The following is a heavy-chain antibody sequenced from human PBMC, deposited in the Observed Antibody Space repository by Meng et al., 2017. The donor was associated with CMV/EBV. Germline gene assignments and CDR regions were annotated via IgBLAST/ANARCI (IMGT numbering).Heavy chain of an antibody. D-gene: IGHD3-16*01. Sequence: SETLSLTCAVYGGSFSGYYWSWIRQPPGKGLEWIGEINHSGSTNYNPSLKSRVTISVDTSKNQFSLKLSSVTAADTAVYYCARGLPSGGIRLFDYYYGMDVWGQGTTVTV. CDR3: ARGLPSGGIRLFDYYYGMDV. V-gene: IGHV4-34*01. J-gene: IGHJ6*02. CDR1: GGSFSGYY. CDR2: INHSGST.